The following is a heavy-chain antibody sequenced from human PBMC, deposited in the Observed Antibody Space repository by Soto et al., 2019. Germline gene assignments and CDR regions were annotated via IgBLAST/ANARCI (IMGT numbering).Heavy chain of an antibody. CDR2: INPNSGDT. V-gene: IGHV1-2*02. D-gene: IGHD3-22*01. CDR1: GYTFTGYY. CDR3: ARVWNYYDSSGHFAY. J-gene: IGHJ4*02. Sequence: GASVKVSCRASGYTFTGYYMHWVRQAPGQGLEWMGWINPNSGDTNYAQKFQGRVTMTRDTSLTTAYMELSRLRSDDTAVYYCARVWNYYDSSGHFAYWGQGTLVTVSS.